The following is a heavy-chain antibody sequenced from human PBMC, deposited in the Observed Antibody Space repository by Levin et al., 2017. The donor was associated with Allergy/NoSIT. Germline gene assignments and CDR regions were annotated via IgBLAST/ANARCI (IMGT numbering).Heavy chain of an antibody. CDR1: GFTFSSYW. D-gene: IGHD2-2*01. V-gene: IGHV3-7*01. J-gene: IGHJ5*02. CDR2: IKQDGSEK. CDR3: ARDYCSSTSCLWFDP. Sequence: GGSLRLSCAASGFTFSSYWMSWVRQAPGKGLEWVANIKQDGSEKYYVDSVKGRFTISRDNAKNSLYLQMNSLRAEDTAVYYCARDYCSSTSCLWFDPWGQGTLVTVSS.